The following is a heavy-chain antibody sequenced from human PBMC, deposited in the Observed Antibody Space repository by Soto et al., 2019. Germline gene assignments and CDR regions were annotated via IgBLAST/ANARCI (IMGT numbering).Heavy chain of an antibody. CDR3: IGSFPF. J-gene: IGHJ4*02. CDR1: GFPFGNFL. CDR2: IRSQPYGGTA. Sequence: EVYLLESGGGLVEPGRSLRLSCTASGFPFGNFLMSWFRQAPGKGMEWVGFIRSQPYGGTAEYAASVRGRFTISRDDYKGIAYLQMNSLQTEDSGVYYCIGSFPFWGQGTLVTVSS. D-gene: IGHD3-10*01. V-gene: IGHV3-49*03.